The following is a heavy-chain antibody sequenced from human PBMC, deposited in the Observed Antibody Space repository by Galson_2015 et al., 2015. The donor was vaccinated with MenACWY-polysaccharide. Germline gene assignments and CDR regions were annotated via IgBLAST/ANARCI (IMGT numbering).Heavy chain of an antibody. V-gene: IGHV4-39*01. CDR2: IYYSGST. CDR1: GGSIGSSSSY. D-gene: IGHD6-6*01. CDR3: ARIIAGRVDY. J-gene: IGHJ4*02. Sequence: ETLSLTCTVSGGSIGSSSSYWGWIRQPPGKGLEWIGSIYYSGSTFYNPSLKSRVTISVDTSKNQFSLKLSSVTAADTAVSYCARIIAGRVDYWGQGTLVTVSS.